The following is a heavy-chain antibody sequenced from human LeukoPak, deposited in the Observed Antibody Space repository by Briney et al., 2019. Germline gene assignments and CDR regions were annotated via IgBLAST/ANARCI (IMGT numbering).Heavy chain of an antibody. CDR3: ARNALRNRHWGAWFDP. CDR1: GYTFTGYY. Sequence: ASVTVSCKASGYTFTGYYMHWVRQAPGQGLEWMGWINPNSGGTNYAQKFQGRVTMTRDTSISTAYMELNRLRSDETAVYYCARNALRNRHWGAWFDPWGQGTLVTVSS. J-gene: IGHJ5*02. V-gene: IGHV1-2*02. D-gene: IGHD7-27*01. CDR2: INPNSGGT.